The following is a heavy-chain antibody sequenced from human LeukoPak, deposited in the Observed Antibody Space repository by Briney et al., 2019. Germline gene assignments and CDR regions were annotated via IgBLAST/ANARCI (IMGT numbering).Heavy chain of an antibody. J-gene: IGHJ4*02. V-gene: IGHV3-30*07. CDR1: GFSFIDFA. CDR2: ISHDGKTK. Sequence: GGSLRLSCTASGFSFIDFAMHWVRQAPGKGLEWVAVISHDGKTKYHAESVKGRFTISRDNSKNTLYLQMNSLRAEDTAVYYCARDLYCSGGSCYLSQHWGQGTLVTVSS. D-gene: IGHD2-15*01. CDR3: ARDLYCSGGSCYLSQH.